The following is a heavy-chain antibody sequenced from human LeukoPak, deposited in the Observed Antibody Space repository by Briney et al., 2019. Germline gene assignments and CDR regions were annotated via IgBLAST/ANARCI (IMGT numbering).Heavy chain of an antibody. D-gene: IGHD4-23*01. CDR2: IYYSGST. CDR1: GGSISSGGYY. CDR3: ASLPTVVTRGAAFDI. J-gene: IGHJ3*02. Sequence: SETLSLTCTVSGGSISSGGYYWSWIRQRPGKGLEWIGYIYYSGSTYYNPSLKSRVTISVDTSKNQFSLKLSSVTAADTAVYYCASLPTVVTRGAAFDIWGQGTMVTVSS. V-gene: IGHV4-31*03.